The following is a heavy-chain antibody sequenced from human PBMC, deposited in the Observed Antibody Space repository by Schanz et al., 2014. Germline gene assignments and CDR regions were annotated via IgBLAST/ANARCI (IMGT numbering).Heavy chain of an antibody. CDR3: ARGTDWNLRY. CDR2: ISYLGDT. CDR1: GFTLSNSD. D-gene: IGHD1-1*01. V-gene: IGHV3-13*01. J-gene: IGHJ4*02. Sequence: VQLLQFGGGVVQPGRSLRLSCAASGFTLSNSDMHWVRQGTGKGLEWVSTISYLGDTFYPDSVKGRFTVSRDSGQNSLYLQMNSLRAGDTAVYYCARGTDWNLRYWGQGALVTVSS.